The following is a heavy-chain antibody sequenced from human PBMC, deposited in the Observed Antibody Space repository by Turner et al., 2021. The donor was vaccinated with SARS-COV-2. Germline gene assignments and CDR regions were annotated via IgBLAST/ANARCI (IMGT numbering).Heavy chain of an antibody. CDR3: ARHAAGQGLDY. V-gene: IGHV4-39*01. J-gene: IGHJ4*02. CDR1: GGSISSSSYF. D-gene: IGHD3-10*01. Sequence: QVQLQESGPGLVKPSETLSLTCTVSGGSISSSSYFWGWIRQPPAKELEWIGSNYYRGTTYYNPTLKGPVTLSIDPSKNQFSLDLTSVTAADTALFYCARHAAGQGLDYWGRGILVTVSS. CDR2: NYYRGTT.